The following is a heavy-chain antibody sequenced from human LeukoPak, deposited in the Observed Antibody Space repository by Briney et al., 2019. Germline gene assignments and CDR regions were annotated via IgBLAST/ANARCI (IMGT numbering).Heavy chain of an antibody. CDR1: GFTFNSYW. D-gene: IGHD4-17*01. CDR2: ISYDGSNQ. CDR3: AKKRRTYYGDPLGLDY. Sequence: GGSLRLSCAASGFTFNSYWMHWVRQAPGKGLEWVAVISYDGSNQNYADSVKGRFTISRDNSKYTLYLQMNSLRGEDTAVYFCAKKRRTYYGDPLGLDYWGQGTLVTVSS. J-gene: IGHJ4*02. V-gene: IGHV3-30*18.